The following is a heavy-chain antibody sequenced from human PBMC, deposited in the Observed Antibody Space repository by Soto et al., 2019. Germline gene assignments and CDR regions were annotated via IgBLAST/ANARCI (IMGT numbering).Heavy chain of an antibody. Sequence: PSETLSLTCTVSGGSISSSSYYWGWILHPPGKGLEWIGSIYYSVSTYYNPSLKSRVTISVDTSKNQFSLKLSSVTAADTAVYYCAGQTYYYDSSGYWGIDYWGKGNMFTSSS. CDR1: GGSISSSSYY. V-gene: IGHV4-39*01. CDR2: IYYSVST. D-gene: IGHD3-22*01. J-gene: IGHJ4*02. CDR3: AGQTYYYDSSGYWGIDY.